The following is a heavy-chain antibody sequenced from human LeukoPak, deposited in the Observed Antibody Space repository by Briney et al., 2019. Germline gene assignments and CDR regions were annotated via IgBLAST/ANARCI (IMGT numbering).Heavy chain of an antibody. Sequence: GMSVRLSCAASGFTFISYAMHWVRQAPGKGLEWVAVKSYHGSNEYYADSVKGRFTISRDNSKNTLYLQMNSLRAEDTAVYYCAREEGATADVWYYGMDVWGQWTTVTVSS. CDR2: KSYHGSNE. CDR1: GFTFISYA. CDR3: AREEGATADVWYYGMDV. J-gene: IGHJ6*02. V-gene: IGHV3-30-3*01. D-gene: IGHD1-26*01.